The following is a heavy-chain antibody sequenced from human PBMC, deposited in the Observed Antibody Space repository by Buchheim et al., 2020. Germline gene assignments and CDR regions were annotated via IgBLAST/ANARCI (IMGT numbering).Heavy chain of an antibody. D-gene: IGHD6-13*01. Sequence: QVQLVESGGGVVQPGRSLRLSCAASGFTFSSYGMHWVRQAPGKGLEWVAVIWYDGSNKYYADSVKGRFTISRDNSKNTLYLQMNSLRAEDTAVYYCARDAAAGNYYYYYGMDVWGQGTT. CDR2: IWYDGSNK. V-gene: IGHV3-33*01. CDR3: ARDAAAGNYYYYYGMDV. J-gene: IGHJ6*02. CDR1: GFTFSSYG.